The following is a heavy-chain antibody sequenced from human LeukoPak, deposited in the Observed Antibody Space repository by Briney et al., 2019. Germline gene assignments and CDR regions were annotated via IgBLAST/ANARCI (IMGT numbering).Heavy chain of an antibody. V-gene: IGHV1-46*01. J-gene: IGHJ6*02. CDR3: ARTWELPYYYYYGMDV. CDR1: GYTFTSYY. D-gene: IGHD1-26*01. CDR2: INPSGGST. Sequence: GASVKVSCKASGYTFTSYYMHWVRQAPGQGLEWMGIINPSGGSTSYAQKFQGRVTMTTDTSTSTAYMELRSLRYDDTAVYYCARTWELPYYYYYGMDVWGQGTTVTVSS.